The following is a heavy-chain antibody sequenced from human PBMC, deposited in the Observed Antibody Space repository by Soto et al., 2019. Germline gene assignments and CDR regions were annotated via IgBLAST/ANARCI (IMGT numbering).Heavy chain of an antibody. CDR1: GFTFSSFW. CDR2: INTDGSST. D-gene: IGHD2-2*01. J-gene: IGHJ4*02. Sequence: EVQLVESGGGLVQPGGSLRLSCAVSGFTFSSFWMHWVRQAPGEGLVWVSRINTDGSSTSYADSVKGRFTISRDNAKNTLYLQMNSLRVEDTAMYYSAKRVVDTFGLSYWGQGTLVTVSS. CDR3: AKRVVDTFGLSY. V-gene: IGHV3-74*01.